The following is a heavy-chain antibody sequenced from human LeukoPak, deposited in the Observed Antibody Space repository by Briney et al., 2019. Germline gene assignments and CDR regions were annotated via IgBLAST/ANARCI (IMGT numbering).Heavy chain of an antibody. Sequence: KPSETLSLTCAVYGGSFSGYYWSWIRQPPGKGLEWIGEINHSGSTNYNPSLKSRVTISVDTSKNQFSLKLSSVTAADTAVYYCASKSGWYGDYYYYYMDVWGKGTTVTISS. J-gene: IGHJ6*03. CDR2: INHSGST. CDR1: GGSFSGYY. D-gene: IGHD6-19*01. CDR3: ASKSGWYGDYYYYYMDV. V-gene: IGHV4-34*01.